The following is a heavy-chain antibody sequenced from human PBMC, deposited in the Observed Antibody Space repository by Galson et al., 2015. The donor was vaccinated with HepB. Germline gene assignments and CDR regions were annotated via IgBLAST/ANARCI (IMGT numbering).Heavy chain of an antibody. CDR2: IYYSGST. D-gene: IGHD2-15*01. CDR3: ARDRWGYCCSGGICYSDEAFDI. Sequence: SETLSLTCTVSGGSISSYSWNWIRQPPGKGLEWIGYIYYSGSTNYNPSLKSRVTISVDTSKNQFSLKLSSVTAADAAVYYCARDRWGYCCSGGICYSDEAFDIWGQGTMVTVSS. J-gene: IGHJ3*02. V-gene: IGHV4-59*01. CDR1: GGSISSYS.